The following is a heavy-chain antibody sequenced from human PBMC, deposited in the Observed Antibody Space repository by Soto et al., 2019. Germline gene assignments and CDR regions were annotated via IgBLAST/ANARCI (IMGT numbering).Heavy chain of an antibody. CDR3: AKIMITFGGVIPDDAFDI. J-gene: IGHJ3*02. V-gene: IGHV1-69*02. CDR1: GGTFSSYT. CDR2: IIPILGIA. Sequence: ASVKVSCKASGGTFSSYTISWVRQAPGQGLEWMGRIIPILGIANYAQKFQGRVTITADKSTSTAYMELSSLRSEDTAVYYCAKIMITFGGVIPDDAFDIWGQGTMVTVSS. D-gene: IGHD3-16*02.